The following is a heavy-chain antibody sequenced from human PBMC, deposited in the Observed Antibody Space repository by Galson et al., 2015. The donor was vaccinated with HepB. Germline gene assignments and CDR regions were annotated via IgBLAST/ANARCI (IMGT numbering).Heavy chain of an antibody. V-gene: IGHV4-31*03. CDR1: GGSISSGGYY. D-gene: IGHD3-22*01. CDR2: IYYSGST. J-gene: IGHJ1*01. Sequence: TLSLTCTVSGGSISSGGYYWSWIRQHPGKGLEWIGYIYYSGSTYYNPSLKSRVTISVDTSKNQFSLKLSSVTAADTAVYYCATTRSGYYSQYFQHWGQGTLVTVSS. CDR3: ATTRSGYYSQYFQH.